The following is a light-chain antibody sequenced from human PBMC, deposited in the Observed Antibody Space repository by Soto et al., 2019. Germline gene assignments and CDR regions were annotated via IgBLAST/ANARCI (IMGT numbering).Light chain of an antibody. J-gene: IGKJ5*01. V-gene: IGKV1-5*03. CDR3: QQYNSYWYT. CDR1: QSISSW. Sequence: EIRMTQSPSTLSASVGARVTITCRASQSISSWLAWYQQKPGKDPKLLIYKASSLESGVPSRFSGSGSGTEFTLTISSLQPDDFATYYCQQYNSYWYTFGQGTRLEIK. CDR2: KAS.